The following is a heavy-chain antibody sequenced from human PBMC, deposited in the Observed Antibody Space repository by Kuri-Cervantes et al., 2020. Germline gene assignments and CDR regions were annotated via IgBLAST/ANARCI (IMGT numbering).Heavy chain of an antibody. CDR2: ISWNSGSI. CDR1: GLTFDDYA. V-gene: IGHV3-9*01. CDR3: ARDASLDFWSGYFGY. D-gene: IGHD3-3*01. J-gene: IGHJ4*02. Sequence: GGSLRLSCAASGLTFDDYATHRVRQAPGKGLEWVSGISWNSGSIGYADSVKGRFTISRDNSKNTLYLQMNSLRAEDTAVYYCARDASLDFWSGYFGYWGQGTLVTVSS.